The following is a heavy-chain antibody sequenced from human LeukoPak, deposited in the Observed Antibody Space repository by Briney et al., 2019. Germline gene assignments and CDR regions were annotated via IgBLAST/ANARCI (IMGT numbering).Heavy chain of an antibody. J-gene: IGHJ4*02. CDR1: GYTLSIYG. CDR3: AEKAVAGIGPSYFDY. D-gene: IGHD6-19*01. Sequence: GRSLTLSCVVSGYTLSIYGMHWVRQAPGKGLEWVAVISHDGTEKYYADSVKGRFTVSRDTSKNLLHLQMNSLRPEDTAVYYCAEKAVAGIGPSYFDYWGQGTLVTVSS. V-gene: IGHV3-30*03. CDR2: ISHDGTEK.